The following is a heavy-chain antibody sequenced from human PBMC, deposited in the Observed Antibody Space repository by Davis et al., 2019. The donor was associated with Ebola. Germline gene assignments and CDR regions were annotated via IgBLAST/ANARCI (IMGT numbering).Heavy chain of an antibody. D-gene: IGHD5-24*01. V-gene: IGHV5-51*01. Sequence: KVSCKGSGYSFTSYWIVWVRQMPGKGLECMGIIFPGDSDTRYSPSFQGQVTISADKSISTAYLQWSSLKASDTAMYYCARGTNAYNPGGYFDSWGQGTLVTVSS. CDR2: IFPGDSDT. CDR3: ARGTNAYNPGGYFDS. CDR1: GYSFTSYW. J-gene: IGHJ4*02.